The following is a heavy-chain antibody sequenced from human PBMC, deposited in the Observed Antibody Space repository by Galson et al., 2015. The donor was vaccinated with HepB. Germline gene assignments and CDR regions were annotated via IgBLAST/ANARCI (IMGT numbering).Heavy chain of an antibody. CDR1: GFTFSSYG. CDR3: AREREQTYYYDSSGPAYFDY. CDR2: ISSSSSTI. D-gene: IGHD3-22*01. Sequence: SLRLSCAASGFTFSSYGMNWVRQAPGKGLEWVSYISSSSSTIYYADSVKGRFTISRDNAKNSLYLQMNSLRAEDTAVYYCAREREQTYYYDSSGPAYFDYWGQGTLVTVSS. V-gene: IGHV3-48*01. J-gene: IGHJ4*02.